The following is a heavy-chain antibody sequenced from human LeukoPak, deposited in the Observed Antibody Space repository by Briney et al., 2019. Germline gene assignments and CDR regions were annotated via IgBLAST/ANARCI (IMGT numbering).Heavy chain of an antibody. CDR2: SRNKVNGYTT. D-gene: IGHD2-2*01. Sequence: GGSLRLSCAASRFTLSTYWMSWVRQAPGKGLEWVGRSRNKVNGYTTEYAASVKDRFTILRDDSRNSVYLQMNSLKSEDSAIYYCSRGYCSTITCPDFYGMDVWGQGTTVSVS. J-gene: IGHJ6*02. CDR3: SRGYCSTITCPDFYGMDV. V-gene: IGHV3-72*01. CDR1: RFTLSTYW.